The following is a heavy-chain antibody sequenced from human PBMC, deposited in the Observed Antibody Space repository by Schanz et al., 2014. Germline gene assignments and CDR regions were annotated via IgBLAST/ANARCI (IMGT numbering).Heavy chain of an antibody. CDR3: AKVDRTRYYAMDV. V-gene: IGHV1-69*10. CDR2: IIPILDKT. CDR1: GYTFTSYG. J-gene: IGHJ6*02. Sequence: QGQLVQSGAEVKKPGASVKVSCKASGYTFTSYGITWVRQAPGQGLEWMGWIIPILDKTNYAQKFQGRVTMTADKSTSTVYMEVSGLRSEDTAVYYCAKVDRTRYYAMDVWGQGTTXTVSS. D-gene: IGHD3-9*01.